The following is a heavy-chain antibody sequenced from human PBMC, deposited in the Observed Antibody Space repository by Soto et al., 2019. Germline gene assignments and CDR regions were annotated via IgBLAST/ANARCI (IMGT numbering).Heavy chain of an antibody. J-gene: IGHJ4*02. D-gene: IGHD4-17*01. CDR2: VYYSGTT. CDR3: ARTTAVPNTLRSRYFFDY. Sequence: QVQLQESGPGLLKPSETLSLTCSVSGGSVSDKTYCWSWIRQPPGKRLEWIGYVYYSGTTNYNPSLKSRVTISVDLSKNRFSLRLSSVTTADTALYYCARTTAVPNTLRSRYFFDYWGQGTLVTVSS. V-gene: IGHV4-61*01. CDR1: GGSVSDKTYC.